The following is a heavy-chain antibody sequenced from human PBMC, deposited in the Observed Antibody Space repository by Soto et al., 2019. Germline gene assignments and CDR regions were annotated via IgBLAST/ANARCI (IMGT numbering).Heavy chain of an antibody. CDR2: IYYSGST. Sequence: SETLSLTCTVSGGTISSYYWSWIRQPPGKGLEWIGYIYYSGSTNYNPSLKSRVTISVDTSKNQFSLKLSSVTAADTAVYYCARGRRTTVTIDYWGQGTLVTVSS. J-gene: IGHJ4*02. CDR1: GGTISSYY. CDR3: ARGRRTTVTIDY. V-gene: IGHV4-59*12. D-gene: IGHD4-17*01.